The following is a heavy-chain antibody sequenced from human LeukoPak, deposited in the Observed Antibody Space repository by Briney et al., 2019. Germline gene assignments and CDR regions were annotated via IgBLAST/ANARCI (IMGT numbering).Heavy chain of an antibody. J-gene: IGHJ3*02. CDR1: GFTFSRYS. V-gene: IGHV3-21*01. CDR2: ISSSSSYI. D-gene: IGHD2-15*01. Sequence: GVSLRLSCAASGFTFSRYSMNWVRQAPGKGLEWVSSISSSSSYIYYADSVKGRFTISRDNAKNSLYLQMNSLRAEDTAVYYCARVVAAYAFDIWGQGTMVTVSS. CDR3: ARVVAAYAFDI.